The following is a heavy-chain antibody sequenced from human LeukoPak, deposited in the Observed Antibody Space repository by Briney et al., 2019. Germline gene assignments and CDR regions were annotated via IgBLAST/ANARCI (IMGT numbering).Heavy chain of an antibody. CDR1: GYTFNSYY. V-gene: IGHV1-46*02. CDR3: PRDAMPPATTSPYYFAY. Sequence: ASVKVSCKASGYTFNSYYMHWVRQAPGQGLEWMGIINPSGDFTSYAQKFQGRVTMTKDTSTSTVYMEPSSLRSGDTAAFYCPRDAMPPATTSPYYFAYCGQGTLVTVSS. J-gene: IGHJ4*02. D-gene: IGHD2-2*01. CDR2: INPSGDFT.